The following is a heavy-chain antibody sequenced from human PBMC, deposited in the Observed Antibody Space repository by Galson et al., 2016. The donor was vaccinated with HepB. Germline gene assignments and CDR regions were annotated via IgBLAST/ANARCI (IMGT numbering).Heavy chain of an antibody. Sequence: HWVRQAPGKGLEWVAVIWYDGSNKYYADSVKGRFTISRDNSKNTLYLQMNSLRAEDTAVYYCAREGIVGATIRYFDYWGQGTLVTVSS. CDR2: IWYDGSNK. V-gene: IGHV3-33*01. D-gene: IGHD1-26*01. CDR3: AREGIVGATIRYFDY. J-gene: IGHJ4*02.